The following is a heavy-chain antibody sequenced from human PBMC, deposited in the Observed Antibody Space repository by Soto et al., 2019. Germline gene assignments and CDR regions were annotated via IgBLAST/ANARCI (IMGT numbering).Heavy chain of an antibody. Sequence: TLYLNCTYTRFAINSRSYYWASNRQPPGKGLEWIGSIYYSGSTYYNPSLKSRVTISVDTSKNQFSLKLSPVTAADTAVYYCASPKIAFYNWFDPWGQG. D-gene: IGHD3-3*02. V-gene: IGHV4-39*01. J-gene: IGHJ5*02. CDR2: IYYSGST. CDR1: RFAINSRSYY. CDR3: ASPKIAFYNWFDP.